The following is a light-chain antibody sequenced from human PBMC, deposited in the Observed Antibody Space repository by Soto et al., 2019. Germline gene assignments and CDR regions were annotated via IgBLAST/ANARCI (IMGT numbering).Light chain of an antibody. Sequence: EILLTQSPSTLSLSPGERATLSCRASQSVSSYLAWYQQKPGQAPRLLIYDASNRATGIPARLSGSGSGTDFTLTISSLEPEDFSVYYCQQRSNPITFGQGTRLEIK. V-gene: IGKV3-11*01. CDR1: QSVSSY. CDR2: DAS. J-gene: IGKJ5*01. CDR3: QQRSNPIT.